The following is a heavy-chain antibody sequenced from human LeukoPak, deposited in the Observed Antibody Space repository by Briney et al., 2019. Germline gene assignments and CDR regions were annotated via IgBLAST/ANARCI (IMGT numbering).Heavy chain of an antibody. Sequence: GGSLSRYGAASGFTFSNNYMSWVRQAPGKGLEWVTVIYSGGRNYYADSEKGRFTISRGNSKNTLYLQMNSLRAEDTAVYYCARGRTGYQLLPTKKDYSYYYMDVWDKGTTVAV. CDR3: ARGRTGYQLLPTKKDYSYYYMDV. J-gene: IGHJ6*03. CDR1: GFTFSNNY. CDR2: IYSGGRN. V-gene: IGHV3-66*01. D-gene: IGHD2-2*01.